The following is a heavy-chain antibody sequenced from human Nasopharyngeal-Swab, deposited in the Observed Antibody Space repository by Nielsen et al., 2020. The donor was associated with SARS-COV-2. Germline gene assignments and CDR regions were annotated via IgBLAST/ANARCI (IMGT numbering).Heavy chain of an antibody. V-gene: IGHV4-34*01. CDR3: ARGLSGVVPAPILGLGPFYSYYYMDV. J-gene: IGHJ6*03. Sequence: SETLSLTCAVYGGSFSGSYWGWIRQPPGKGPEWIAEINHSGSTNYNPSLKSRVTLSVDTSMNQASLKLRSVTAADTAVYYCARGLSGVVPAPILGLGPFYSYYYMDVWGKGTTVTVSS. CDR2: INHSGST. CDR1: GGSFSGSY. D-gene: IGHD2-2*01.